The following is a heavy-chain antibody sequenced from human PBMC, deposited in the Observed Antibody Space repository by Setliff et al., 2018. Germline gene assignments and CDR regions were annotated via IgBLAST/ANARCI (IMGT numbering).Heavy chain of an antibody. CDR3: TRGGTWSDAFDT. V-gene: IGHV4-59*01. Sequence: PSETLSLTCTVSGGSISSYYWSWIRQPPGKGLEWIGYIHYSGYTNYNPSLKSRVTISIDTSKNQFSLKLSSVTAADTAVYYCTRGGTWSDAFDTWGQGTMVTVSS. CDR2: IHYSGYT. CDR1: GGSISSYY. D-gene: IGHD1-1*01. J-gene: IGHJ3*02.